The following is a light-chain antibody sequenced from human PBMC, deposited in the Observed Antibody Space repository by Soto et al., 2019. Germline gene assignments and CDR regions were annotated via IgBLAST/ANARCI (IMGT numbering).Light chain of an antibody. CDR1: SSDVGGYNY. V-gene: IGLV2-14*01. J-gene: IGLJ1*01. CDR3: TSFTSSTTYV. CDR2: EVS. Sequence: QSVLTQPASVSGSPGQSITISCTGTSSDVGGYNYVCWYQHHPGKAPKLIISEVSNRPPGVSDRFSGSKSGNTASLTISGLQPEDEADYYCTSFTSSTTYVFGTGTKVTVL.